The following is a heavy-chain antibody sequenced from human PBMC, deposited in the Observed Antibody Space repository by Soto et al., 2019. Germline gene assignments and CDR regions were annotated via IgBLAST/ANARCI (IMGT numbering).Heavy chain of an antibody. V-gene: IGHV3-21*01. J-gene: IGHJ5*02. D-gene: IGHD2-8*01. Sequence: GGSLRLSCGASGFTFSSYSMNWVRQAPGKGLEWVSSTSSSSSYIYYADSVKGRFTISRDSAKNSLYLQMNSLRAEDTAVYYCASAQNLLLVYAHHWFDPWGQGTLVTVSS. CDR2: TSSSSSYI. CDR1: GFTFSSYS. CDR3: ASAQNLLLVYAHHWFDP.